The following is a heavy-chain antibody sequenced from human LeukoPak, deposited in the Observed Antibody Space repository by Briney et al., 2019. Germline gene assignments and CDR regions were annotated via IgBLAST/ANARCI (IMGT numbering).Heavy chain of an antibody. CDR2: IYTSGST. J-gene: IGHJ5*02. CDR1: GGSISSGSYY. Sequence: SETLSLTCTVSGGSISSGSYYWSWIRQPAGKGLEWFGLIYTSGSTHYNPSLKPRVTISVDTSKNQFSLTLRSVTAAATPVYHCAILGGYYYGGWFDPWGQGTLVTVSS. CDR3: AILGGYYYGGWFDP. D-gene: IGHD3-22*01. V-gene: IGHV4-61*02.